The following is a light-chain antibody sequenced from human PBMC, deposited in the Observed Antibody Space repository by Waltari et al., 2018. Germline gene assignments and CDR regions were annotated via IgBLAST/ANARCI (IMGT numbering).Light chain of an antibody. Sequence: SVLTQPPSVSGAPGQRVTLSCTGSSDNLGAGYDVHWYQELPVRAPKLLISDNTNRPAGVPDRCSGAKSGTSASLAIAGLQAEDEADYYCQSYDSSLSAWVFGGGTKLTVL. CDR2: DNT. J-gene: IGLJ3*02. V-gene: IGLV1-40*01. CDR3: QSYDSSLSAWV. CDR1: SDNLGAGYD.